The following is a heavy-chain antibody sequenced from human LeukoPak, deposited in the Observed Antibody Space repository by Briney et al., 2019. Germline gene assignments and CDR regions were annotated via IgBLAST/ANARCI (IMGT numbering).Heavy chain of an antibody. CDR2: INHSGTST. J-gene: IGHJ4*02. V-gene: IGHV1-46*01. Sequence: ASVKVSCKASGYTFSKYYMHWVRLAPGQGLEWMGIINHSGTSTSYAQKFQGRVIMTRETSTSTVYMELSSLRSEDTAVYYCARENGAFCGGDCLPDYFDLWGQGTLVTVSS. D-gene: IGHD2-21*02. CDR3: ARENGAFCGGDCLPDYFDL. CDR1: GYTFSKYY.